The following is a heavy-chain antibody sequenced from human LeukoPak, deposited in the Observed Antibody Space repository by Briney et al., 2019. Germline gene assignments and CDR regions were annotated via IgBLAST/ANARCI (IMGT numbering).Heavy chain of an antibody. CDR1: GFTFSSYG. Sequence: GRSLRLSCAASGFTFSSYGMHWVRQAPGKGLEWVAVIWYDGSNRYYADSVKGRFTISRDNSKNTLYLQMNSLRAEDTAVYYCARDHRIAVAGTFADYWGQGTLVTVSS. V-gene: IGHV3-33*01. CDR2: IWYDGSNR. D-gene: IGHD6-19*01. J-gene: IGHJ4*02. CDR3: ARDHRIAVAGTFADY.